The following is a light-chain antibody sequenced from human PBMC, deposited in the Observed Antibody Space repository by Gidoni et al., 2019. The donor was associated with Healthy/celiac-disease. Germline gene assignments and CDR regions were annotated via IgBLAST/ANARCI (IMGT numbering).Light chain of an antibody. J-gene: IGKJ5*01. CDR1: QSLLHSNGYNY. CDR3: MQALQTPIT. V-gene: IGKV2-28*01. Sequence: DIVMTQSPLSLPVTRGEPASNSCRSSQSLLHSNGYNYLDWYLQKPGQSPQLLIYLGSNRASGVPDRFSGSGSGTDFTLKISRVEAEDVGVYYCMQALQTPITFGQGTRLEIK. CDR2: LGS.